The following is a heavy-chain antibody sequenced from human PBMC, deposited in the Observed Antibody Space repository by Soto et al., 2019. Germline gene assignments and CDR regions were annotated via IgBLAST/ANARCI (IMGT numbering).Heavy chain of an antibody. CDR3: ARRYSSSFEY. Sequence: PSETLSLTCTVSGGSISSTTYYWGWIRQPPGKGLEWIGTIYYSGYTYYNPSLKSRVTISVDTSKNQFSLKLSSVTAADTAVYYCARRYSSSFEYWGQGTLVTVSS. V-gene: IGHV4-39*01. D-gene: IGHD6-13*01. CDR2: IYYSGYT. CDR1: GGSISSTTYY. J-gene: IGHJ4*02.